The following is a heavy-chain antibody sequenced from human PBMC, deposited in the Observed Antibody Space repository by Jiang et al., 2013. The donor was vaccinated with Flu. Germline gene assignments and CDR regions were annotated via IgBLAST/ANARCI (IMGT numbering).Heavy chain of an antibody. CDR1: GFTFSRHE. J-gene: IGHJ6*02. Sequence: QLVESGGGLVQPGGSLRLSCAASGFTFSRHEMHWVRQAPGKRLEYLSGISSNGGSTYYADSVKGRFNISRDNSKNTLYLQMGSLRAEDVAVYYCARYAVINYQYGMDVWGQGTTVTVSS. D-gene: IGHD2-2*01. CDR2: ISSNGGST. CDR3: ARYAVINYQYGMDV. V-gene: IGHV3-64*07.